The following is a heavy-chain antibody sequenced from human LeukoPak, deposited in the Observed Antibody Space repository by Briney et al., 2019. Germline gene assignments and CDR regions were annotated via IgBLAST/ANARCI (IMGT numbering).Heavy chain of an antibody. V-gene: IGHV4-34*01. Sequence: SETLSLTCAVYGGSFSGYYWSWIRQPPGKGLEWIGEINHSGSTNYNPSLKSRVTISVDTSKNQFSLKLSSVTAADTAVYYCARERYSYGYPFDYWGQGTQVTVSS. J-gene: IGHJ4*02. D-gene: IGHD5-18*01. CDR3: ARERYSYGYPFDY. CDR2: INHSGST. CDR1: GGSFSGYY.